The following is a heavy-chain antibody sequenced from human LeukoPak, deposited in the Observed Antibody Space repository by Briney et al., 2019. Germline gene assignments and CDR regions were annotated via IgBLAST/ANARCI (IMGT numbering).Heavy chain of an antibody. CDR2: ISSSSSTI. CDR1: GFTFSSYS. V-gene: IGHV3-48*01. J-gene: IGHJ4*02. CDR3: ARVYDGGDY. Sequence: GGSLRLSCAASGFTFSSYSMNWVRQAPGKGLEWVSYISSSSSTIYYAGSVKGRFTISRDNAKNSLYLQMNSLRAEDTAVYYCARVYDGGDYWGQGTLVTVSS. D-gene: IGHD2-8*01.